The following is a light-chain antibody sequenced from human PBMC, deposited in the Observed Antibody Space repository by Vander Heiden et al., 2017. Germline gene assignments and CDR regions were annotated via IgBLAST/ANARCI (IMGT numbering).Light chain of an antibody. Sequence: QSVLTQPPSASGTPGQRVTISCSGSSSNIGSNYVYWYQQLPGTAPKLLMYSSNQRPSGVPDRFSGSKSGTSASLAISGLRSEDEADYYCASWDDSLSGRVFGGGTKLTVL. V-gene: IGLV1-47*01. CDR1: SSNIGSNY. CDR2: SSN. CDR3: ASWDDSLSGRV. J-gene: IGLJ3*02.